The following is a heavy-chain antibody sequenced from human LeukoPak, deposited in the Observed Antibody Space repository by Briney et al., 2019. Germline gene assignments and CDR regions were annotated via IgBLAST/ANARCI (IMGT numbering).Heavy chain of an antibody. CDR1: GFTFSSYS. V-gene: IGHV3-30-3*01. CDR2: ISYDGSNK. D-gene: IGHD4-17*01. J-gene: IGHJ6*02. CDR3: ARGARTTWHGMDV. Sequence: GRSLRLSCAASGFTFSSYSMHWVRRAPSKGLEWVAVISYDGSNKYYADSVKGRITISRDNSKNTLYLQMNSLRAEDTAVYYCARGARTTWHGMDVWGQGTTVTVSS.